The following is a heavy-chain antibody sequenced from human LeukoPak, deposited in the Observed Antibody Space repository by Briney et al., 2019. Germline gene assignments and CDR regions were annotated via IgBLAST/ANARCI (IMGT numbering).Heavy chain of an antibody. J-gene: IGHJ5*02. CDR3: ARVDFVVVPAAMYWFDP. Sequence: XQPXXKGLEWXGYXYYSGSTNYNPSLKSRVTISVDTSTNQFSLKLSSVTAADTAVYYCARVDFVVVPAAMYWFDPWGQGTLVTVSS. V-gene: IGHV4-59*01. D-gene: IGHD2-2*01. CDR2: XYYSGST.